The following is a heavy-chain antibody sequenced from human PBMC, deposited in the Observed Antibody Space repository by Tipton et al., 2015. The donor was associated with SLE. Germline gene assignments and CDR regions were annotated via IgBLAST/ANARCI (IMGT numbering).Heavy chain of an antibody. D-gene: IGHD3-22*01. CDR1: GGSLSGHY. V-gene: IGHV4-34*01. CDR2: SNDSGKT. J-gene: IGHJ3*02. CDR3: ARDLGGHYFDTNPGAFDT. Sequence: GLVKPSETLSLTCAVYGGSLSGHYWSWIRQSPGKGLECIGESNDSGKTNYNSALESRATISVDTSKNQFSLKLSSVTAADTAVYYCARDLGGHYFDTNPGAFDTWGQGTMVTVSS.